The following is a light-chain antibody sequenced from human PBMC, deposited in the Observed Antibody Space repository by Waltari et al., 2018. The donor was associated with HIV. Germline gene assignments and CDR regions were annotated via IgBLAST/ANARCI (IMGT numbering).Light chain of an antibody. V-gene: IGLV1-51*01. CDR3: GTWDTSLAAYV. CDR2: END. CDR1: TSSIANNY. Sequence: QSILTRPPSVSATPGHNVNISCSGSTSSIANNYVSWYQHIPGTAPKLLIFENDKRPSGIPDRFSGSKSGTSATLGIIGLHPGDEADYYCGTWDTSLAAYVFTPGTKVIV. J-gene: IGLJ1*01.